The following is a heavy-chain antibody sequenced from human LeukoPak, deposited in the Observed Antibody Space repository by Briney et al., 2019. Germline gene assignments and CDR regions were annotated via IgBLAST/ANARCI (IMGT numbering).Heavy chain of an antibody. D-gene: IGHD6-19*01. CDR3: ARGRIAVAGVFAY. CDR1: GFTFSSYS. J-gene: IGHJ4*02. V-gene: IGHV3-48*04. Sequence: GGSLRLSCAASGFTFSSYSMNWVRQAPGKGLEWVSYISSISSTIYYADSVKGRFTISRDNAKNSLYLQMNRLRAEDTAVYYCARGRIAVAGVFAYWGQGTLVTVSS. CDR2: ISSISSTI.